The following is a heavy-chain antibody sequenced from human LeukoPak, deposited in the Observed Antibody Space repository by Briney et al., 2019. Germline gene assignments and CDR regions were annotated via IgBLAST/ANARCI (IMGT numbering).Heavy chain of an antibody. J-gene: IGHJ4*02. Sequence: GGSLRLSCAASGFTFRNYYMSWLRHAPGKGLEWISYISAGGDTIYYADSVKGRFTISRDNTKNSLYLQMSSLRAEDTAVYYCATDRGWRTSGYYLYYFEYWGQGTLVTFSS. CDR2: ISAGGDTI. V-gene: IGHV3-11*04. D-gene: IGHD3-3*01. CDR3: ATDRGWRTSGYYLYYFEY. CDR1: GFTFRNYY.